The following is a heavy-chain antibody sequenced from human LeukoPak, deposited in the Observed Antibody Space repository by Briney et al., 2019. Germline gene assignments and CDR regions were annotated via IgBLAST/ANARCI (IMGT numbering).Heavy chain of an antibody. V-gene: IGHV4-4*07. CDR2: IYTSGRT. J-gene: IGHJ6*03. CDR1: GGSISSYY. CDR3: VRPVDYYYYYMDV. Sequence: SETLSLTCTVSGGSISSYYWSWIRQPAGKGLEWIGRIYTSGRTYYNPSLKSRVTISVDTSSNRFSLRLSSVTAADTAVYYCVRPVDYYYYYMDVWGKGTTVTVSS.